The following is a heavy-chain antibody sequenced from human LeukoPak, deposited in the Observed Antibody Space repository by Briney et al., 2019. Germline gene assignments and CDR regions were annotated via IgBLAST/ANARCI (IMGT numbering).Heavy chain of an antibody. V-gene: IGHV3-21*01. J-gene: IGHJ3*02. D-gene: IGHD2-21*02. CDR1: GFTFSSYS. CDR2: ISSSSSYI. CDR3: AREWDCGGDCRCI. Sequence: GGSLRLSCAASGFTFSSYSMNWVRQAPGKGLEWVSSISSSSSYIYYADSVKGRFTISRDNAKNSLYLQMNSLRAEDTAVYYCAREWDCGGDCRCIWGQGTMVTVSS.